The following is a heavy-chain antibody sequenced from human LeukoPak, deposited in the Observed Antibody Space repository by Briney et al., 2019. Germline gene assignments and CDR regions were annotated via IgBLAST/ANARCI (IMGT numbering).Heavy chain of an antibody. Sequence: PGGCLRLSCAASGFTFSSYSMNWVRQAPGKGLEWVSSISSSSRYIYYADSLKGRFTISRDNAKNSLYLQMNSLRAEDTAVYYCARGFDYSNYGICDYWGQGTLVTVSS. CDR3: ARGFDYSNYGICDY. CDR1: GFTFSSYS. J-gene: IGHJ4*02. D-gene: IGHD4-11*01. V-gene: IGHV3-21*01. CDR2: ISSSSRYI.